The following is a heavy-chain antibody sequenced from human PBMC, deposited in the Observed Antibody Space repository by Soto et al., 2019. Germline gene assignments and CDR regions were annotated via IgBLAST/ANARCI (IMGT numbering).Heavy chain of an antibody. J-gene: IGHJ3*02. CDR3: ARGQQTRRITIFGVVISGAFDI. Sequence: AAVRVSCKACGCTFTGYYMHWVRQAPGQGLEWMGWINPNSGGTNYAQKFQGWVTMTRDTSISTAYMELSRLRSDDTAVYYCARGQQTRRITIFGVVISGAFDIWGQGTMVTVSS. D-gene: IGHD3-3*01. V-gene: IGHV1-2*04. CDR1: GCTFTGYY. CDR2: INPNSGGT.